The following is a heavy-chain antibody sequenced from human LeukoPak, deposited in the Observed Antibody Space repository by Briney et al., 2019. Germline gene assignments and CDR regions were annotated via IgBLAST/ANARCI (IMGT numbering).Heavy chain of an antibody. V-gene: IGHV3-43D*03. D-gene: IGHD4/OR15-4a*01. CDR3: AKDADPGATYFDY. CDR1: GFTFDDYA. CDR2: ISWDGGST. J-gene: IGHJ4*02. Sequence: GGSLRLSCAASGFTFDDYAMHWVRQAPGKGLEWVSLISWDGGSTYYADSVKGRFTISRDNSKNSLYLQMNSLRAEDTALYYCAKDADPGATYFDYWGQGTLVTVSS.